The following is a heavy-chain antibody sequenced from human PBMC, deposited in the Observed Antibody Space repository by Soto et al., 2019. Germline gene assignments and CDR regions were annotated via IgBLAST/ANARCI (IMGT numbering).Heavy chain of an antibody. J-gene: IGHJ5*02. CDR3: ARVFGYYYA. D-gene: IGHD1-26*01. CDR1: GFTFSSYE. V-gene: IGHV3-48*03. CDR2: ISSDGSSI. Sequence: GGSLILSCAASGFTFSSYEMNWVRQAPGKGLEWVSYISSDGSSIYYADSVKGRFTMSRDNAKNSLYLQMNSLRAEDTAVYYCARVFGYYYAWGQGTLVSVSS.